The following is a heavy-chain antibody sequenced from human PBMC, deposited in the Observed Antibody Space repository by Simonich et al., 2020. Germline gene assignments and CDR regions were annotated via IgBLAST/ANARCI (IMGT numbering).Heavy chain of an antibody. CDR3: ARNRLDY. CDR1: GFTFSSYW. J-gene: IGHJ4*02. V-gene: IGHV3-74*01. Sequence: EVQLVESGGGLVQPGGSLRLSCAASGFTFSSYWMHWVRQAPGKGMGGGSLINSDGSSTSYADSVKGRFTISRDNAKNTLDLQMNRLRAEDTAGYYCARNRLDYWGQGTLVTVSS. CDR2: INSDGSST.